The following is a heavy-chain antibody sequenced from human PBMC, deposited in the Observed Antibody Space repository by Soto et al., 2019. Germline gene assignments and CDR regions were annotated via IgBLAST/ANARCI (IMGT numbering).Heavy chain of an antibody. V-gene: IGHV4-34*01. CDR3: ARFIVVVTAIPYYGMDV. CDR2: INHSGST. D-gene: IGHD2-21*02. J-gene: IGHJ6*02. CDR1: GGSFSGYY. Sequence: SETLSLTCAAYGGSFSGYYWSWIRQPPGKGLEWIGEINHSGSTNYNPSLKSRVTISVDTSKNQFSLKLSSVTAADTAVYYCARFIVVVTAIPYYGMDVWGQGTTVTVSS.